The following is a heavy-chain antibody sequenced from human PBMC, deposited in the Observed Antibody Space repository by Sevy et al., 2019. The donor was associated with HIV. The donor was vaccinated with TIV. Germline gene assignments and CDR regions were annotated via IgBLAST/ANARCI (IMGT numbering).Heavy chain of an antibody. Sequence: ASVKVSCKASGYTFTGYGISWVRQAPGQGLEWMGWISAYNGNTNYAQKLQGRVTMTTDTSTSTAYMELRSLRSDDTAVYYCAMTYYYDSSGWGNWFDPWGQGTLVTVSS. V-gene: IGHV1-18*01. D-gene: IGHD3-22*01. CDR1: GYTFTGYG. CDR3: AMTYYYDSSGWGNWFDP. CDR2: ISAYNGNT. J-gene: IGHJ5*02.